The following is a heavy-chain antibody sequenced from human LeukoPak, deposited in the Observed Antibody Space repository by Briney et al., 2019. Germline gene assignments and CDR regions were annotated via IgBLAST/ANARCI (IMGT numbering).Heavy chain of an antibody. CDR2: ISSSGSII. CDR3: ARDKYYYDSSGYLSVYFDY. J-gene: IGHJ4*02. Sequence: PGGSLRLSCAAPGFTFSDYYMTWIRQAPGKGLEWLSCISSSGSIIYYADSVQGRFTISRDNAKNSLYLQMNSLRAEDTAVYYCARDKYYYDSSGYLSVYFDYWGQGTLVTVSS. D-gene: IGHD3-22*01. CDR1: GFTFSDYY. V-gene: IGHV3-11*04.